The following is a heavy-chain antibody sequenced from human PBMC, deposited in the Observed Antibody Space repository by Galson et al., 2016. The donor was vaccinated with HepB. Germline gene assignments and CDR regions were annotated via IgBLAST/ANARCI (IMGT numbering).Heavy chain of an antibody. CDR2: IVPIFDAP. D-gene: IGHD3-16*01. V-gene: IGHV1-69*06. Sequence: SVKVSCKASGGSFRDLAINWVRQAPGQGLEWMGGIVPIFDAPNYARKFQGRVTITADTSTRTAYMELDSLTSEDTAVYFVATDVLGLFDYWGQGTLVTVSS. J-gene: IGHJ4*02. CDR1: GGSFRDLA. CDR3: ATDVLGLFDY.